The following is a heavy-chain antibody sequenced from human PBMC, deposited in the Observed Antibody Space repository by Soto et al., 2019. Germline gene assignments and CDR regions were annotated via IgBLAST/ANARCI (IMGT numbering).Heavy chain of an antibody. CDR2: IYYSGST. J-gene: IGHJ4*02. Sequence: SETLSLTCTVSGGSINSGGYYWSWIRQHPGKGLEWIGYIYYSGSTYYNPSLKSRVTISIDTSKNQFSLKLSSVTAADTAVYYCARAQTIFGIITVFDHWGQGTLVTVSS. V-gene: IGHV4-31*03. CDR1: GGSINSGGYY. D-gene: IGHD3-3*01. CDR3: ARAQTIFGIITVFDH.